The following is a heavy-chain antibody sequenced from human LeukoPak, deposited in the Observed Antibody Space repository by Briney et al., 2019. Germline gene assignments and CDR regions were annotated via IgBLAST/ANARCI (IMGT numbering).Heavy chain of an antibody. D-gene: IGHD6-19*01. CDR1: GGSISSYD. CDR2: IYTSGST. Sequence: SETLSLTCTVSGGSISSYDWSWIRQPAGKGLEWIGRIYTSGSTTYNPSLKSRVNMSLDTSKNQFSLNLTSVTAADTAFYYCARYRGTSGWLFDYWGQGTLVTVSS. J-gene: IGHJ4*02. V-gene: IGHV4-4*07. CDR3: ARYRGTSGWLFDY.